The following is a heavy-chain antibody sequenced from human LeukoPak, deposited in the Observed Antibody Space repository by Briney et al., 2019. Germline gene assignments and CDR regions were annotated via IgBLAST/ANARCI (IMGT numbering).Heavy chain of an antibody. Sequence: HPGGSLRLSCAASGFTFSSYGMHWVRQAPGKGLEWVAFIRYDGSNKYYADSVKGRFTISRDNSKNTLYLQMNSLRAEDTAVYYCAKVAYCSGGSCYFPTSKGEYWGQGTLVTVSS. CDR3: AKVAYCSGGSCYFPTSKGEY. V-gene: IGHV3-30*02. J-gene: IGHJ4*02. D-gene: IGHD2-15*01. CDR2: IRYDGSNK. CDR1: GFTFSSYG.